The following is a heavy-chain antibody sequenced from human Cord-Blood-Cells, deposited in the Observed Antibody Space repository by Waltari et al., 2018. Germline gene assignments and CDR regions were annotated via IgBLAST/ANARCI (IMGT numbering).Heavy chain of an antibody. V-gene: IGHV2-5*01. J-gene: IGHJ5*02. CDR2: IYWNDDK. Sequence: QITLKESGPTLVKPTQTLTLTCTFSGFSLSTSGVGVGWIRQPPGKALEWLALIYWNDDKRYSPSLKSRLTITKDTSKNQVFLTITNMDPVDTATYYCAHAYYDFWSGYYWFDPWGQGTLVTVSS. CDR3: AHAYYDFWSGYYWFDP. D-gene: IGHD3-3*01. CDR1: GFSLSTSGVG.